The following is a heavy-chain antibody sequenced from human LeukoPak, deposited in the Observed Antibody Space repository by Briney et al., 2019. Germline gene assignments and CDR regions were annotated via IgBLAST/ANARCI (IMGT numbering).Heavy chain of an antibody. CDR1: GFTFSTYW. Sequence: GGSLRLSCAASGFTFSTYWMSWVRQAPGKGLEWVANIRKDGSEKNYVDSVKGRFTISRDNPNTSLYLEMDSLIAEDTAVYYCVMMYTNNWLLSYWGQGTLVTVSS. D-gene: IGHD6-13*01. CDR3: VMMYTNNWLLSY. V-gene: IGHV3-7*02. CDR2: IRKDGSEK. J-gene: IGHJ4*02.